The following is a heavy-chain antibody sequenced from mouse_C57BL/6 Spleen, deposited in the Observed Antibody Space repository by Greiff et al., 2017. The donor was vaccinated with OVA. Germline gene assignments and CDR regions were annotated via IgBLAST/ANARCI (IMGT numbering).Heavy chain of an antibody. J-gene: IGHJ2*01. CDR2: INPNNGGT. CDR1: GYTFTDYY. V-gene: IGHV1-18*01. CDR3: ARSDGNFFDY. Sequence: VQLQQSGPELVKPGASVKISCKASGYTFTDYYMDWVKQSHGKSLEWIGDINPNNGGTIYNQKFKGKATLTVDKSSSTAYMELRSLTSEDTAVYYCARSDGNFFDYWGQGTTLTVSS. D-gene: IGHD2-1*01.